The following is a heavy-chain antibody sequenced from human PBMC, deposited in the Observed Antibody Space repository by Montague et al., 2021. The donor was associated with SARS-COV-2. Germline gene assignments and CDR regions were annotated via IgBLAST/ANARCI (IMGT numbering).Heavy chain of an antibody. D-gene: IGHD5-12*01. CDR3: ARDGADYSFAYYHEMDV. CDR2: LYTSGST. Sequence: SETLSLTCTVSGASVRTYYWSWIWQSAGKKLEWMGRLYTSGSTYYNPSSKRRVTMSLDTSKNLFSLNLSSMTAADTAVYYCARDGADYSFAYYHEMDVWGRGIAVTVSS. J-gene: IGHJ6*02. CDR1: GASVRTYY. V-gene: IGHV4-4*07.